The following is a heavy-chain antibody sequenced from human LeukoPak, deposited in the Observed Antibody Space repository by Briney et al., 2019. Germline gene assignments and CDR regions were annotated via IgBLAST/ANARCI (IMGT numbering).Heavy chain of an antibody. CDR2: INPNSGGT. Sequence: GASVNVSCKASGYTFTGYYMHWVRQAPGQGLEWMGWINPNSGGTNYAQKFQGWVTMTRDTSISTAYMELSRLRSEDTAVYYCARPRASSPGNWFDSWGQGTLVTVSS. CDR3: ARPRASSPGNWFDS. D-gene: IGHD6-13*01. V-gene: IGHV1-2*04. J-gene: IGHJ5*01. CDR1: GYTFTGYY.